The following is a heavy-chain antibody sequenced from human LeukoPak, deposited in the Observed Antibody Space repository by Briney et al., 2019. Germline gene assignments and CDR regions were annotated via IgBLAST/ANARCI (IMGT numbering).Heavy chain of an antibody. CDR2: IYRGGST. CDR1: GFTVSDYY. CDR3: ARKKTFDY. Sequence: GGSLRLSCSASGFTVSDYYMTWVRQAPGKGLEWVSLIYRGGSTYYADSVKGRFTISRDNSKNTLYLQMNSLRAEDTAVYYCARKKTFDYWGQGTLVTVSS. J-gene: IGHJ4*02. V-gene: IGHV3-66*02.